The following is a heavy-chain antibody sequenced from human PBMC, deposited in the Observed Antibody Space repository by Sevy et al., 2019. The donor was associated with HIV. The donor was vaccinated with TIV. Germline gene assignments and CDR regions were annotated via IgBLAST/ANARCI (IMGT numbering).Heavy chain of an antibody. CDR2: IKSKIDGETT. J-gene: IGHJ4*02. Sequence: GGSLRLSCAVSGFTFSNAWMNWVRQAPGTGLQWVGLIKSKIDGETTDYVAPVKGRFTISRDDSTNTLYLQMNSLKTEDAGVYYCATAPGYYDSAPFDYWGPGTLVTVSS. V-gene: IGHV3-15*01. CDR3: ATAPGYYDSAPFDY. CDR1: GFTFSNAW. D-gene: IGHD3-22*01.